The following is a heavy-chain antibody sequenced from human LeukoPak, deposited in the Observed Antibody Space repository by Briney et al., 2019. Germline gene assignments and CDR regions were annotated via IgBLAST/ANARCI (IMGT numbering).Heavy chain of an antibody. CDR2: IYHSGST. D-gene: IGHD4-17*01. Sequence: SQTLSLTCAVSGGSISSGGYSWSWIRQPPGKGLEWIGYIYHSGSTYYNPSLKSRVTISVDTSKNQFSLKLSSVTAADTAVYYCARQDPYGDYVFGYWGQGTLVTVSS. J-gene: IGHJ4*02. CDR1: GGSISSGGYS. CDR3: ARQDPYGDYVFGY. V-gene: IGHV4-30-2*05.